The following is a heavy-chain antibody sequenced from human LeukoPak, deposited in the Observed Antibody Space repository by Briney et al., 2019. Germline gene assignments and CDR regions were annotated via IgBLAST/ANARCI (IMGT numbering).Heavy chain of an antibody. CDR1: GYTFTSYG. V-gene: IGHV1-18*01. CDR2: ISAYNGNT. CDR3: ARDLVGITGTKAFDY. Sequence: ASVTVSCTASGYTFTSYGISWVRQAPGQGLEWMGWISAYNGNTNYAQKLQGRVTMTTDTSTSTAYMELGSLRSDDTAVYYCARDLVGITGTKAFDYWGQGTLVTVSS. D-gene: IGHD1-7*01. J-gene: IGHJ4*02.